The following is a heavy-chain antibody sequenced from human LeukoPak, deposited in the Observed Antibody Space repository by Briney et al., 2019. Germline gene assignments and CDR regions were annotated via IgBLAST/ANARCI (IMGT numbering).Heavy chain of an antibody. V-gene: IGHV1-18*01. Sequence: ASVKVSCKASGGTFSSYAISWVRQAPGQGLEWMGWISAYNGNTNYAQKLQGRVTMTTDTSTSIAYMELRSLRSDDTAVYYCARGSSSWFSPSDAFDIWGQGTMVTVSS. D-gene: IGHD6-13*01. CDR1: GGTFSSYA. CDR2: ISAYNGNT. J-gene: IGHJ3*02. CDR3: ARGSSSWFSPSDAFDI.